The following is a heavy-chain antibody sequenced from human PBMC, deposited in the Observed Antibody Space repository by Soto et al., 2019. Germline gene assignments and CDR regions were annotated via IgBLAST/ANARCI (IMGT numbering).Heavy chain of an antibody. V-gene: IGHV3-23*01. CDR1: GFTFSTYW. CDR2: ISGSSAST. Sequence: GGSLRLSCAASGFTFSTYWMHWVRQTPGKGLEWVSAISGSSASTYYADSVKGRFTISRDNSKNTLYLQMNSLRAEDTAVYYCARPEIAISWGNGHDYWGQGTLVTVSS. CDR3: ARPEIAISWGNGHDY. D-gene: IGHD3-16*01. J-gene: IGHJ4*02.